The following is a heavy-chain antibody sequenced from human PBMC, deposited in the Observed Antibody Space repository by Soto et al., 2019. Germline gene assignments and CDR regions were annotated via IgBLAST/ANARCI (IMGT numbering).Heavy chain of an antibody. J-gene: IGHJ5*02. CDR3: ARVALYYYDSSDNWFDP. D-gene: IGHD3-22*01. CDR1: GYTFTSYG. CDR2: ISAYNGNT. Sequence: QVQLVLSGAEVKKPGASVKVSCKASGYTFTSYGISWVRQAPGQGLEWMGWISAYNGNTNYAQKLQGRVTMTTDTSTSTAYMELRSLRSDDTAVYYCARVALYYYDSSDNWFDPWGQGTLVTVSS. V-gene: IGHV1-18*01.